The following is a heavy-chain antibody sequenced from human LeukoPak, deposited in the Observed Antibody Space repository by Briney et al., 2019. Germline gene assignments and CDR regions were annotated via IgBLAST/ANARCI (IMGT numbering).Heavy chain of an antibody. CDR2: ISSSGSTI. Sequence: GGSLRLSCAASGFTFSSYAMSWVRQAPGKGLEWVSYISSSGSTIYYADSVKGRFTISRDNAKNSLYLQMNSLRAEDTAVYYCARVALYSSATIDYWGQGTLVTVSS. D-gene: IGHD6-25*01. V-gene: IGHV3-48*04. J-gene: IGHJ4*02. CDR3: ARVALYSSATIDY. CDR1: GFTFSSYA.